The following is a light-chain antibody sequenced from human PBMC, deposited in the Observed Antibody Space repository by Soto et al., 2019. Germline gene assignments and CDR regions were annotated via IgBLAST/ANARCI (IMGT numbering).Light chain of an antibody. V-gene: IGKV1-39*01. CDR1: ENIKRH. J-gene: IGKJ5*01. CDR2: GAS. CDR3: KQSYTALSFT. Sequence: DIQMTQSPSSLSASVGDRVTITCRASENIKRHLNWYQQQPGKAPKLLIYGASSLQNGVPSRFRGGGSGTDFTLIITNLQPEDFATYYCKQSYTALSFTFRQGTRLEIK.